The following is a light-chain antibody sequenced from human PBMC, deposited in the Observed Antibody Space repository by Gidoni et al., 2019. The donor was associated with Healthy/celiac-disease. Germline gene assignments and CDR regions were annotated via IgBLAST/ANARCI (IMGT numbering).Light chain of an antibody. Sequence: DIQMTPSPSSLSASVGDRVTITCRASQSISSYFNWYQQKPGKAPKLLIYAASSLQSGVPSRFSGSGSGTDFTLTISSLQPEDFATYYCQQSYSTPIFTFGPGTKVDIK. CDR2: AAS. V-gene: IGKV1-39*01. CDR1: QSISSY. J-gene: IGKJ3*01. CDR3: QQSYSTPIFT.